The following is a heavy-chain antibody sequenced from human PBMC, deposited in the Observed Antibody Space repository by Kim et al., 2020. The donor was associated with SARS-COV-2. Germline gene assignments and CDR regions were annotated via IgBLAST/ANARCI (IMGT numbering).Heavy chain of an antibody. V-gene: IGHV3-23*01. CDR3: ATSDTSDWHYFEC. CDR2: ISGSGFST. Sequence: GGSLRLSCAATGFTFSNYGISWVRQAPGKGLEWVAVISGSGFSTNYADSVKGRFTITRDNSKNTVYLQVNSLRAEDSAVYYCATSDTSDWHYFECWGQGTLITVSS. J-gene: IGHJ4*02. CDR1: GFTFSNYG. D-gene: IGHD2-21*02.